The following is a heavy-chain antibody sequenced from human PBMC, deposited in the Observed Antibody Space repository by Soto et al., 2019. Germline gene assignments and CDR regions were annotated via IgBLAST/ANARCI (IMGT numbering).Heavy chain of an antibody. D-gene: IGHD3-22*01. CDR3: AKDQDSSGYLPLFDY. CDR2: ISYDGSNK. J-gene: IGHJ4*02. CDR1: GFTFSSYG. V-gene: IGHV3-30*18. Sequence: PGGSLRLSCAASGFTFSSYGMHWVRQAPGKGLEWVAVISYDGSNKYYADSVKGRFTISRDNSKNTLYLQMNSLRAEDTAAYYCAKDQDSSGYLPLFDYWGQGTLVTVSS.